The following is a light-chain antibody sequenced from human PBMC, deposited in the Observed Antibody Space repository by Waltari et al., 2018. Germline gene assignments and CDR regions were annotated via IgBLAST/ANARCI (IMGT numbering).Light chain of an antibody. CDR1: QGISTW. CDR3: QQANSLPL. CDR2: AAS. J-gene: IGKJ4*01. Sequence: DIQMTQSPSSVSASVGDRVTITCRASQGISTWLGWYQQKPGKAPKPLIYAASSLQSGVPSRFSGSGSGTEFTLTISSPQPEDFATYYCQQANSLPLFGGGTKVEIK. V-gene: IGKV1-12*01.